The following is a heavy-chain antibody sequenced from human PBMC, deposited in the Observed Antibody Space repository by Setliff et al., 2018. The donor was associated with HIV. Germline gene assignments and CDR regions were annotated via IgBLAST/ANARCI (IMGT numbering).Heavy chain of an antibody. J-gene: IGHJ4*02. Sequence: PSETLSLTCDVSGYSINNIHYWGWIRQPPGKGLECLGNIYDGGTTYHNPSLKGRATISIDTSKAQFSLKLISVTAADTAVYYCVRRDVSFLFGQFDSWGQGILVTVTS. D-gene: IGHD3-10*02. CDR3: VRRDVSFLFGQFDS. V-gene: IGHV4-38-2*01. CDR1: GYSINNIHY. CDR2: IYDGGTT.